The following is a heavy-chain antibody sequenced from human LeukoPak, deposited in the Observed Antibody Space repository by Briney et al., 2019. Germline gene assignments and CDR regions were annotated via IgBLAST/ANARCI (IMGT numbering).Heavy chain of an antibody. J-gene: IGHJ4*02. V-gene: IGHV3-15*07. CDR3: TPEGRWSGYYY. CDR1: GLTFSNAW. Sequence: GGSLRLSCAASGLTFSNAWMNWVRQAPGKGLEWVGRIKSKTDGGTTDYAAPVKGRFTISRDVSKNTLYLQMNSLKTEDTAVYYCTPEGRWSGYYYWGQGTLVTVSS. CDR2: IKSKTDGGTT. D-gene: IGHD3-3*01.